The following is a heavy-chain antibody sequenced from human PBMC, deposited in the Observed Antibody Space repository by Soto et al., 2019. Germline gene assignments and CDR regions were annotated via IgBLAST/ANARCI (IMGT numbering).Heavy chain of an antibody. Sequence: GGSLRLSCAASGFTFSSYGMHWVRQAPGKGLEWVAVISYDGSNKYYADSVKGRFTISRDNSKNTLYLQMNSLRAEDTAVYYCAKVRAAAGTFYGMDVWGQGTTVTVSS. J-gene: IGHJ6*02. CDR2: ISYDGSNK. CDR1: GFTFSSYG. V-gene: IGHV3-30*18. CDR3: AKVRAAAGTFYGMDV. D-gene: IGHD6-13*01.